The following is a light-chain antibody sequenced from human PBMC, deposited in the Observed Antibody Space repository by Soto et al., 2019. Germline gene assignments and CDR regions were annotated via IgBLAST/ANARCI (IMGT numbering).Light chain of an antibody. CDR1: QSVVNYQ. J-gene: IGKJ1*01. Sequence: EVVFTHSPGTLSFSPVERATLSCRTSQSVVNYQLAWYRQKPGQAPRLLIYNTFHGATGIPDRFSGTGSETDFTLTISRLEPEDFAVYHCQQYGALPPTFGQGTKVDIK. V-gene: IGKV3-20*01. CDR2: NTF. CDR3: QQYGALPPT.